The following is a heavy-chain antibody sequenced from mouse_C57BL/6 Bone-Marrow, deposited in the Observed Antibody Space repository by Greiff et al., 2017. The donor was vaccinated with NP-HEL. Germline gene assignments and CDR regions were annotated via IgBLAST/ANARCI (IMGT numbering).Heavy chain of an antibody. CDR2: ISSGSSTI. CDR1: GFTFSDYG. Sequence: EVMLVESGGGLVKPGGSLKLSCAASGFTFSDYGMHWVRQAPEKGLEWVAYISSGSSTISYADTVKGRFTISRDNAKNTLFLQMTSLRSEDTAMYYCARSWLLLSWFAYWGQGTLVTVSA. D-gene: IGHD2-3*01. J-gene: IGHJ3*01. V-gene: IGHV5-17*01. CDR3: ARSWLLLSWFAY.